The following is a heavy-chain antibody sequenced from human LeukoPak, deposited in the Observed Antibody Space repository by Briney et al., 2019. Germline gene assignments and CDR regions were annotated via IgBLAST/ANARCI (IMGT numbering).Heavy chain of an antibody. D-gene: IGHD1-26*01. CDR3: ARGSGQSDYYYMDV. J-gene: IGHJ6*03. CDR1: GFTFSSYW. CDR2: INSDGSST. V-gene: IGHV3-74*01. Sequence: GGSLRLSCAASGFTFSSYWMHWVRQAPGKGLVWVSRINSDGSSTSYADSVKGRFTISRDNAKNTLYLQMYSLRAEDTAVYYCARGSGQSDYYYMDVWGKGTTVTVSS.